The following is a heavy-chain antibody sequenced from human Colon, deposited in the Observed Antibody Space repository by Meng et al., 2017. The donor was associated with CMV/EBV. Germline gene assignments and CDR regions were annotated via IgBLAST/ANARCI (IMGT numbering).Heavy chain of an antibody. CDR2: ISGSGGVT. J-gene: IGHJ6*02. D-gene: IGHD2-2*01. CDR3: AKDCATTRCPSGYYYGMDV. Sequence: GESLKISCAASGFTFSSYAMSWVRQAPGKGLEWVSVISGSGGVTYYADSVKGRFTISRDHSKNTVYLQMNSLRAEDTVVYYCAKDCATTRCPSGYYYGMDVWGQGTTVTVSS. CDR1: GFTFSSYA. V-gene: IGHV3-23*01.